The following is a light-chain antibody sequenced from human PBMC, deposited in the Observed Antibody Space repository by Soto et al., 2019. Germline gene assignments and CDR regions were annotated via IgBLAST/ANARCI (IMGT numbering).Light chain of an antibody. CDR1: SSDVGGYNY. CDR2: EVI. J-gene: IGLJ2*01. CDR3: SSYAGSNNF. Sequence: QSALTQPPSASGSPGQSVTISCTGTSSDVGGYNYVSWYQQHPGKAPKLIIYEVIKRPSGVPHRFSGSKSGNTASLTVSRLHADDDADYYCSSYAGSNNFFGGGTKGTVL. V-gene: IGLV2-8*01.